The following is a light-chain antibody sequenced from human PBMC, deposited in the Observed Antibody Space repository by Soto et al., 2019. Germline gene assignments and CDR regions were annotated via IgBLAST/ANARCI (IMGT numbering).Light chain of an antibody. Sequence: AIRMTQSPSSFSASTGDRVTITCRASQGISSYLAWYQQKPGKAPKLLIYAASTLQSGVPSRFSGSGSGTDFTLTISCLQSEDFAVYYCQQYKGTFGQGTKVDI. CDR1: QGISSY. V-gene: IGKV1-8*01. CDR2: AAS. J-gene: IGKJ1*01. CDR3: QQYKGT.